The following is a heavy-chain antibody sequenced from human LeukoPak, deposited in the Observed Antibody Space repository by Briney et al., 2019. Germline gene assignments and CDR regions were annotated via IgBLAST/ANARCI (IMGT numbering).Heavy chain of an antibody. V-gene: IGHV4-59*12. D-gene: IGHD5-18*01. CDR3: ASLFYGYMVSPS. Sequence: SETLSLTCTVSGGSISSYYWSWIRQPPGKGLEWIGNIYHSGSTNYNPSLKSRVTTSVDTSKNQFSLKLSSVTAADTAVYYCASLFYGYMVSPSWGQGTLVTVSS. J-gene: IGHJ5*02. CDR1: GGSISSYY. CDR2: IYHSGST.